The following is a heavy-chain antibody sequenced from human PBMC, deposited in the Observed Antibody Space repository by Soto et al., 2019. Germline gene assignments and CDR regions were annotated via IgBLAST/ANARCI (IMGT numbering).Heavy chain of an antibody. CDR3: ASAYCSSTSCDKSSSWPLTY. CDR2: IWYDGSNK. J-gene: IGHJ4*02. Sequence: GGSLRLSCAASGFTFSSYGMHWVRQAPGKGLEWVAVIWYDGSNKYYADSVKGRFTISRDNSKNTLYLQMNSLRAEDTAVYYCASAYCSSTSCDKSSSWPLTYWGQGTLVTVSS. CDR1: GFTFSSYG. D-gene: IGHD2-2*01. V-gene: IGHV3-33*01.